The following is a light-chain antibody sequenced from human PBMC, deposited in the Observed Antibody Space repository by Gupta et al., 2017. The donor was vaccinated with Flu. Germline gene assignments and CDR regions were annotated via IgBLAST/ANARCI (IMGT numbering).Light chain of an antibody. CDR2: EVS. V-gene: IGLV2-14*01. CDR1: SSDVGGYDY. CDR3: ASYTRGTTWV. Sequence: QSALTQPASVSGSPGQSITISSTGTSSDVGGYDYVSWFQHHPGKVPKLMFYEVSHRSSGVDNRFSGSKSGKTASLTISVIQSEDEDYYYCASYTRGTTWVFGGGTKVTVL. J-gene: IGLJ3*02.